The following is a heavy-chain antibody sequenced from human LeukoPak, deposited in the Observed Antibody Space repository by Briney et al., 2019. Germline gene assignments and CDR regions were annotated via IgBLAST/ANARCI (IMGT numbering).Heavy chain of an antibody. J-gene: IGHJ4*02. V-gene: IGHV4-59*01. CDR3: ASSRGHLYYFDH. CDR2: IYYSGST. Sequence: SETLSLTCTVSGGPISSYYWSWIRQPPGKGLEWIGYIYYSGSTNYNPSLKSRVTISVDTSKNQFSLKLSSVTAADTAVYYCASSRGHLYYFDHWGQGTLVTVSS. CDR1: GGPISSYY.